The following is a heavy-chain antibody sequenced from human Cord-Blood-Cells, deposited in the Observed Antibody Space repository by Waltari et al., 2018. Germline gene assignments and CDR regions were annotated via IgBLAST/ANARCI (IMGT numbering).Heavy chain of an antibody. Sequence: QVQLVQSGAEVKQPGASVKVSCKASGYTFTSYDINWVRQATGPGLEWMGWMNPNSGNRGNGQKFQGRVTMTRNTSLSTAYMELSRLRSEDTAVYYCARSEYATNYYYYGMDVWGQGTRVTVSS. V-gene: IGHV1-8*01. CDR3: ARSEYATNYYYYGMDV. D-gene: IGHD2-2*01. J-gene: IGHJ6*02. CDR2: MNPNSGNR. CDR1: GYTFTSYD.